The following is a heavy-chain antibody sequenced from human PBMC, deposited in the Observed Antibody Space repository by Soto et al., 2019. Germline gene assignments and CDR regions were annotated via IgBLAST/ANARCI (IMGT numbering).Heavy chain of an antibody. CDR2: IYHTGNA. V-gene: IGHV4-39*01. CDR3: ARDYFDSSDYTTNWFDP. J-gene: IGHJ5*02. CDR1: GDSISNSRFY. D-gene: IGHD3-22*01. Sequence: SETLSLTCGVSGDSISNSRFYWAWIRQPPGEGLEWIGSIYHTGNAYYNPSLKSRVTISVDTSKNQFSLKVTSVTAAATALYYCARDYFDSSDYTTNWFDPGGQETLVTVSS.